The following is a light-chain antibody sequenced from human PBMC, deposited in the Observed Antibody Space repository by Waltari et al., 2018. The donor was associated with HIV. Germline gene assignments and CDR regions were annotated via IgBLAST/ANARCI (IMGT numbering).Light chain of an antibody. V-gene: IGLV2-23*02. J-gene: IGLJ3*02. CDR2: EVY. CDR1: SSDVGSYNL. Sequence: QSALTQPASVSGSPGQSITISCTGSSSDVGSYNLVSWYQHHPGKAPKLMIYEVYHRPSGVSNGFSGSKSGATAFLTISGLQAEDEAAYYCCSYAGSRTHWVFGGGTKLTVL. CDR3: CSYAGSRTHWV.